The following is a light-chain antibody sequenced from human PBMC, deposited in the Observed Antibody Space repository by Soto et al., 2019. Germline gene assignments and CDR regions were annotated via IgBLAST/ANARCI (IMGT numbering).Light chain of an antibody. V-gene: IGLV2-11*01. CDR1: SGDIGAYNY. Sequence: QSAVTQPRSVSGSPGQSVTFSCTGTSGDIGAYNYVSWYQFHPGKAPKMIIYDVNKRPSGVPDRFSGSKSGNTASLTISWLQAEDEADYYCCSYAHTSRVFGGGTKVTVL. CDR2: DVN. CDR3: CSYAHTSRV. J-gene: IGLJ3*02.